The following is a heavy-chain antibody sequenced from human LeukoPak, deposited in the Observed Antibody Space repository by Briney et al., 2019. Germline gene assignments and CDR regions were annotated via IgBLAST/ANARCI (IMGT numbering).Heavy chain of an antibody. CDR2: ISYDGSNK. CDR3: AKGNWFDP. J-gene: IGHJ5*02. CDR1: GFTFSSYG. Sequence: QPGRSLRLSCAASGFTFSSYGMHWVRQAPGKGLEWVAVISYDGSNKYYADSVKGRFTISRDNSKNTLYLQMNSLRAEDTAVYYCAKGNWFDPWGQGTLVTVSS. V-gene: IGHV3-30*18.